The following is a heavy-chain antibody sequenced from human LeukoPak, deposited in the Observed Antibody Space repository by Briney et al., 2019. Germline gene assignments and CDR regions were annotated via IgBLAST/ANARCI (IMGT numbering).Heavy chain of an antibody. J-gene: IGHJ4*02. D-gene: IGHD3-9*01. V-gene: IGHV3-23*01. CDR2: ISNSGGST. CDR1: GFTFNNYA. CDR3: ARGPYRGNYYDILNGYYYFDY. Sequence: GGSLRLSCAASGFTFNNYAMTWVRQAPGRGLEWVSTISNSGGSTYYADSVKGRFTISRDNAKNSLYLQMNSLRAEDTAVYYCARGPYRGNYYDILNGYYYFDYWGQGTLVTVSS.